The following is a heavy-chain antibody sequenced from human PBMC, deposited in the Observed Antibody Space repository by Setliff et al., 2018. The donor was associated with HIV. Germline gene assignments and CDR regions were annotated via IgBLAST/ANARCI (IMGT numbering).Heavy chain of an antibody. D-gene: IGHD1-26*01. Sequence: SETLSLTCTVSGGSISSYDYNWGWIRQPPGKGLEWIANIYYTGRTYYNPSLKSRVTISVDTSKNQFPLKVTSLTAADTAVYYCARYRRGAEWFDPWGQGTLVTVSS. CDR2: IYYTGRT. J-gene: IGHJ5*02. CDR3: ARYRRGAEWFDP. CDR1: GGSISSYDYN. V-gene: IGHV4-39*01.